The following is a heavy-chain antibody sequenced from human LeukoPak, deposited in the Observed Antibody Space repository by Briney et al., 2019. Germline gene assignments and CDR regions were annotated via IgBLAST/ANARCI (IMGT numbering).Heavy chain of an antibody. D-gene: IGHD2-2*01. Sequence: SETLSLTCTVFGGSVSSGSYYWNWIRQPPGKGLEWIGYISFRGRTNYSPSLKSRVTISVDTSKTQSSLKLSSVTAADTAVYYCARGISTTWNNYYYGLDVWGQGTTVTVSS. CDR1: GGSVSSGSYY. J-gene: IGHJ6*02. CDR3: ARGISTTWNNYYYGLDV. CDR2: ISFRGRT. V-gene: IGHV4-61*01.